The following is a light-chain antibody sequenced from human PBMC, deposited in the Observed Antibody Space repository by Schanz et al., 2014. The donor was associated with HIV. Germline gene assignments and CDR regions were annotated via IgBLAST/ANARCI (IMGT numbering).Light chain of an antibody. V-gene: IGKV1-5*01. CDR1: QSISSW. CDR3: QQLDRSPLT. Sequence: DIQMTQSPSTLSASVGDRVIITCRASQSISSWLAWYQQKPGKAPKLLIYAASTLQSGVPSRFSGSGSGTEFTLTISSLQPEDFAIYYCQQLDRSPLTFGPGTKVDIK. CDR2: AAS. J-gene: IGKJ3*01.